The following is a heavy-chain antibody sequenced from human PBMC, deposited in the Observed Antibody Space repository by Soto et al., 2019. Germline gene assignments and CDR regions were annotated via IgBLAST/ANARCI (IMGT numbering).Heavy chain of an antibody. CDR2: ISYDGSNS. Sequence: PGGSLRLSCAASGFTFSTYTIHWVRQAPGKGLEWVALISYDGSNSYYADSVKGRFTISRDNSKNTLYLQMTSLRAGDTAVYFCARGSQYYYDGSGPLDCWGQGTLVTVSS. CDR1: GFTFSTYT. CDR3: ARGSQYYYDGSGPLDC. J-gene: IGHJ4*02. V-gene: IGHV3-30-3*01. D-gene: IGHD3-22*01.